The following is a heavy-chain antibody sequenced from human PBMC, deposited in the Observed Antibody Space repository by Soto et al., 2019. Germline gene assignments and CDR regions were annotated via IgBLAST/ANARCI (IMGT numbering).Heavy chain of an antibody. CDR2: IHDSGRS. J-gene: IGHJ4*02. Sequence: QVQLQESGPGLVKPSETLSLTCTVSSDSITNYYWSWIRQSPGKGLEWIGYIHDSGRSNYNPSLKSPVKISVDTSKKQFYLKLNSVTAADTAVYYCARVGGTRGWYWGQGTLVTVSS. CDR3: ARVGGTRGWY. D-gene: IGHD3-16*01. V-gene: IGHV4-59*01. CDR1: SDSITNYY.